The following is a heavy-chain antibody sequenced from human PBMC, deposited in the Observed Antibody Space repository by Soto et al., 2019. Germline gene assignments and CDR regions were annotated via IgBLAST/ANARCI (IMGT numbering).Heavy chain of an antibody. Sequence: PSDTLSLTCKVSGASIRSGGPYLGWVRQHPGKSLQSIAFFYDSGNTYYDASLKSRLTMSVDRCNNQFTRNPHSVTAADTAVYYCARGPRQLGGSFYYGMDVWGQGTTVTVSS. V-gene: IGHV4-31*03. D-gene: IGHD1-1*01. J-gene: IGHJ6*02. CDR1: GASIRSGGPY. CDR3: ARGPRQLGGSFYYGMDV. CDR2: FYDSGNT.